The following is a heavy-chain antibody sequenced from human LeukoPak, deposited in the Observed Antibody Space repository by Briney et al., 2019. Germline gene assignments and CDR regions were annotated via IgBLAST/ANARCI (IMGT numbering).Heavy chain of an antibody. Sequence: SETLSLTCTVSGGSISSYYWNWIRQPAGKGLEWIGRIYSSGSTNYNPSLKSRVTMSVDTSKNQFSLKLSSVTAADTAVYYCARDPSSFGGRLDPWGQGTLVAVSS. CDR3: ARDPSSFGGRLDP. J-gene: IGHJ5*02. CDR1: GGSISSYY. D-gene: IGHD3-10*01. CDR2: IYSSGST. V-gene: IGHV4-4*07.